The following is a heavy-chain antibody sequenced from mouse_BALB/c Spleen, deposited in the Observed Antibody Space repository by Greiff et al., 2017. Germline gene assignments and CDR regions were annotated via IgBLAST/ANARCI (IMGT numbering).Heavy chain of an antibody. CDR3: ARNGNGNYLYAMDY. CDR2: IWSGGST. CDR1: GFSLTSYG. V-gene: IGHV2-2*02. D-gene: IGHD2-1*01. Sequence: VQLQQSGPGLVQPSQSLSITCTVSGFSLTSYGVHWVRQSPGKGLEWLGVIWSGGSTDYNAAFISRLSISKDNSKSQVFFKMNSLQANDTAIYYCARNGNGNYLYAMDYWGQGTSVTVSS. J-gene: IGHJ4*01.